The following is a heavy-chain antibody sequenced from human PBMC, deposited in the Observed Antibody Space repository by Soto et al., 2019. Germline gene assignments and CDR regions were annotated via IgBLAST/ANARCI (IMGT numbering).Heavy chain of an antibody. Sequence: QVQLVESGGGVVQPGRSLRLSCAASGFTFSSYAMHWVRQAPGKGLEWVAVISYDGSNKYYADSVKGRFTISRDNSKNTRDLQMNSLRAEDTAVYYCARLYSSGWYGPEYFQHWGQGTLVTVSS. CDR2: ISYDGSNK. J-gene: IGHJ1*01. V-gene: IGHV3-30-3*01. CDR3: ARLYSSGWYGPEYFQH. CDR1: GFTFSSYA. D-gene: IGHD6-19*01.